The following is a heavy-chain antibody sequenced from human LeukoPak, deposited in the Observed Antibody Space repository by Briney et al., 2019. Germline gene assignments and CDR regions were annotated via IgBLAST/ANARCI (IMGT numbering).Heavy chain of an antibody. CDR1: GYSISSGYY. J-gene: IGHJ3*02. CDR2: ISSSGST. CDR3: VRGPYSYDSSGAFDI. D-gene: IGHD3-22*01. Sequence: SETLSLTCTVSGYSISSGYYWGWIRQPAGKGLEWIGRISSSGSTNYNPSLKSRVTISVDTSKNQFSLKLSSVTAADTAVYFCVRGPYSYDSSGAFDIWGQGTMVTVSS. V-gene: IGHV4-38-2*02.